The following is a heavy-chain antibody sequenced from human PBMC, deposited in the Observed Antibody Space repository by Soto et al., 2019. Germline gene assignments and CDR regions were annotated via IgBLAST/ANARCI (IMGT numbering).Heavy chain of an antibody. J-gene: IGHJ4*02. CDR2: INSDGTAA. Sequence: EVQLVDSGGGLVQPGGSLTLSCAASGFMFSAYWMNWVRQAPGKGPVWVARINSDGTAAYYADSVKGRFTFSRDNTKNTLYLQMNSLRVEDTAVYYCARDLYSGCEYWGQGTLVTVSS. CDR1: GFMFSAYW. V-gene: IGHV3-74*01. D-gene: IGHD1-26*01. CDR3: ARDLYSGCEY.